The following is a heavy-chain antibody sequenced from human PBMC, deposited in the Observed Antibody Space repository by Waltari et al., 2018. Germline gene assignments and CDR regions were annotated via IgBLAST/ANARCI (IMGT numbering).Heavy chain of an antibody. Sequence: QVQLQQWGAGLLKPSETLSLTCAVYGGSFSGYYWSWIRQPPGKGLEWIGEINSSGSTSYNPSLKSRVTISVDTSKNQFSLKLSSVTAADTAVYDWARGYSYEDYWGQGTLVTVSS. J-gene: IGHJ4*02. V-gene: IGHV4-34*01. CDR3: ARGYSYEDY. CDR2: INSSGST. CDR1: GGSFSGYY. D-gene: IGHD5-18*01.